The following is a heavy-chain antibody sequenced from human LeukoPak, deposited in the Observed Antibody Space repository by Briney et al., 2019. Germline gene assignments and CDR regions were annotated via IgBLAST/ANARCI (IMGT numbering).Heavy chain of an antibody. CDR2: IKSKTDGGTT. D-gene: IGHD3-10*01. Sequence: PGGSLRLSCAASGFTVSSNYMSWVRQAPGKGLEWVGRIKSKTDGGTTDYAAPVKGRFTISRDDSKNTLYLQMNSLKTEDTAVYCCTTDRGVRGPWGQGTLVTVSS. CDR3: TTDRGVRGP. CDR1: GFTVSSNY. J-gene: IGHJ5*02. V-gene: IGHV3-15*01.